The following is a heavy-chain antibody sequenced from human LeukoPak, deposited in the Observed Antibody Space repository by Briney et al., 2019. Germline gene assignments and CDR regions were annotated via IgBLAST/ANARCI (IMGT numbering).Heavy chain of an antibody. CDR3: AKRSDSGSHTFDY. J-gene: IGHJ4*02. Sequence: GGSLRLSCAASGCTFSSYGMHWVRQAPGKGLEWVAVISYDGSHKYYGDSVKGRLTISRDNSKNTVYLQMSSLRTEDTAVYYCAKRSDSGSHTFDYWGQGTLVTVSS. CDR2: ISYDGSHK. V-gene: IGHV3-30*18. CDR1: GCTFSSYG. D-gene: IGHD3-10*01.